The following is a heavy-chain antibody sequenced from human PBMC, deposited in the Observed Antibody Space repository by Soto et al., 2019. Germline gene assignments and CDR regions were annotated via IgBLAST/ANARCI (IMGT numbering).Heavy chain of an antibody. CDR3: ARVWGGAFDI. V-gene: IGHV4-59*02. CDR1: GGSVSSYY. D-gene: IGHD3-10*01. CDR2: IYNGGTT. Sequence: SETLSLTCTVSGGSVSSYYWSWVRQPPGKRPEWIAYIYNGGTTNYNPSLKSRLTISLDTSKNQFSLKLSSVTAADTAVYYCARVWGGAFDIWGQGTMVTVSS. J-gene: IGHJ3*02.